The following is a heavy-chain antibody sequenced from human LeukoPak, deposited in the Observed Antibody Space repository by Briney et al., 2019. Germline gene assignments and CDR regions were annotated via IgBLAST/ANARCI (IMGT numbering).Heavy chain of an antibody. J-gene: IGHJ5*02. V-gene: IGHV1-2*02. D-gene: IGHD6-13*01. CDR2: INPNSGGT. Sequence: ASVKVSCKASGYIFTGYYMHWVRQAPGQGLEWMGWINPNSGGTNYAQKFQGRVTMTRDTSISTAYMELNRLRSDDTAVYYCARVRKYSSSWGWFDPWGQGTLVTVSS. CDR3: ARVRKYSSSWGWFDP. CDR1: GYIFTGYY.